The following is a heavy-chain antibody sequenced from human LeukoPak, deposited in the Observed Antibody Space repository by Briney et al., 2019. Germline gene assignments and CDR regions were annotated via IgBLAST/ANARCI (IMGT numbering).Heavy chain of an antibody. CDR2: ISYDGSNK. CDR3: ARAVGGWYYFDY. D-gene: IGHD6-19*01. V-gene: IGHV3-30-3*01. CDR1: GFTFSSYW. Sequence: GGSLRLSCAASGFTFSSYWMSWVRQAPGKGLEWVAVISYDGSNKYCADSLKGRFTISRDNSKNTLYLQMNSLRAEDTAVYYCARAVGGWYYFDYWGQGTLVTVSS. J-gene: IGHJ4*02.